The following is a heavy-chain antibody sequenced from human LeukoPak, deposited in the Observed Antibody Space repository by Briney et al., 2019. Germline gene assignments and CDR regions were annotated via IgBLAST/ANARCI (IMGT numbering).Heavy chain of an antibody. D-gene: IGHD3-22*01. CDR3: AKDLYYDSSGPAYYFDY. V-gene: IGHV3-23*01. CDR2: ISGSGDIT. Sequence: GGSLRLSCAASGFTFTKYAMSWVRQAPGKGLEWVSAISGSGDITHYADSVKGRFTISRDNSKNTLFLQMNSLRAEDTALYYCAKDLYYDSSGPAYYFDYWGQGTLVTVSS. J-gene: IGHJ4*02. CDR1: GFTFTKYA.